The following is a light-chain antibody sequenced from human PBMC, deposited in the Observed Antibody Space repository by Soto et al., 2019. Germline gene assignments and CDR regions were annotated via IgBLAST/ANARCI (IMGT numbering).Light chain of an antibody. J-gene: IGKJ4*01. V-gene: IGKV1-27*01. CDR3: QNYNSPPPAGT. Sequence: DFQMTQSPSSLSASVGDRVTITCRASQGINNHLAWFQQKPGKVPKVLIYAASTLQSGVPSRFSGIGSGTNFTLTISSLQPEDVATYYCQNYNSPPPAGTFGGGTKMEIK. CDR2: AAS. CDR1: QGINNH.